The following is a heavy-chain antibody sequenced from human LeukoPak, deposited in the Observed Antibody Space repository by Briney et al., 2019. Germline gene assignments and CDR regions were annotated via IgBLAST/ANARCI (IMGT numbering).Heavy chain of an antibody. CDR3: ARGRIAAGPYYYYYMDV. J-gene: IGHJ6*03. V-gene: IGHV3-74*01. CDR1: GFTFSNYW. Sequence: GGSLRLSCVASGFTFSNYWMHWVRQAPEKGLVWVSRINSDGSSTSYADSVKGQFTISRDNAKNTLYLQMNSLRAEDTAVYYCARGRIAAGPYYYYYMDVWGKGTTVTVSS. CDR2: INSDGSST. D-gene: IGHD6-6*01.